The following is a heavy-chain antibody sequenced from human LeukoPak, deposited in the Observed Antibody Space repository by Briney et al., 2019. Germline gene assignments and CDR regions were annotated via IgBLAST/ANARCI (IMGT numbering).Heavy chain of an antibody. CDR1: GVSFSSSRYY. J-gene: IGHJ4*02. CDR3: ARGSVAGTRGLSEFDY. D-gene: IGHD6-19*01. V-gene: IGHV4-61*01. CDR2: IYYSGST. Sequence: SETLFLTCTVSGVSFSSSRYYWGWIRQPPGKGLEWIGYIYYSGSTNYNPSLRSRVTISVDTAKNQFSLKLSSVTAADTAVYYCARGSVAGTRGLSEFDYWGQGTLVTVSS.